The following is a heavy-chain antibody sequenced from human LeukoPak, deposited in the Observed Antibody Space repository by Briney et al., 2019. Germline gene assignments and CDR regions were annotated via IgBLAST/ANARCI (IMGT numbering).Heavy chain of an antibody. D-gene: IGHD3-10*01. CDR1: GGTFSSYA. V-gene: IGHV1-69*04. CDR2: IIPILGIA. CDR3: ARSYYGSGSYYNANFDY. Sequence: SVKVSCKASGGTFSSYAISWVRQAPGQGLEWMGRIIPILGIANYAQKFQGRVTITADKSTSTAYMELSSLRSEDTAVYYCARSYYGSGSYYNANFDYWGQGTLVTVSS. J-gene: IGHJ4*02.